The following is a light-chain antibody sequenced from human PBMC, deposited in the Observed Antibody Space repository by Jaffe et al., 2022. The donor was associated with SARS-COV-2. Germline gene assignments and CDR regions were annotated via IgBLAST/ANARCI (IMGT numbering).Light chain of an antibody. Sequence: DVGLTQSPLSLPVTLGQPASISCRSSVSLLYSDGETYLSWFQERPGQSPRRLIHKVSNRESGVPDRFSGSGSGTDFILKITRVEAEDVGVYYCMQGTHWPPALGQGTRVEIK. CDR1: VSLLYSDGETY. CDR3: MQGTHWPPA. V-gene: IGKV2-30*01. J-gene: IGKJ1*01. CDR2: KVS.